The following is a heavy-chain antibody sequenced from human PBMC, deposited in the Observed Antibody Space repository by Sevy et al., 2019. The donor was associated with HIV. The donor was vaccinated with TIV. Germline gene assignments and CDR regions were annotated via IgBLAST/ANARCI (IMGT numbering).Heavy chain of an antibody. J-gene: IGHJ3*02. CDR2: IFGSGYVT. CDR3: AGARYDTSGSFDAFDI. CDR1: GFSFSSYA. D-gene: IGHD3-22*01. V-gene: IGHV3-23*01. Sequence: GGSLRLSCAASGFSFSSYAMNWVRQAPGKGLEWVSTIFGSGYVTYYADSVKGRFTISRDKSKNTLYLQMHSLRAEDTAVCYCAGARYDTSGSFDAFDIWGQGTMVTVSS.